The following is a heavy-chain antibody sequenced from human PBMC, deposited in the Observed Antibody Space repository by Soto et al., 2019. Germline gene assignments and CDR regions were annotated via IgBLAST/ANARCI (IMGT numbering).Heavy chain of an antibody. J-gene: IGHJ6*02. V-gene: IGHV1-69*12. CDR3: ASLIAAAGPPHSSRYYYGMDV. CDR1: GGTFSSYA. D-gene: IGHD6-13*01. Sequence: QVQLVQSGAEVKKPGSSVKVSCKASGGTFSSYAISWVRQAPGQGLEWMGGIIPIFGTADYAQKFQGRVTITADESTSTAYVEVSSLRSEDTAVYYCASLIAAAGPPHSSRYYYGMDVWGQGTTVTVSS. CDR2: IIPIFGTA.